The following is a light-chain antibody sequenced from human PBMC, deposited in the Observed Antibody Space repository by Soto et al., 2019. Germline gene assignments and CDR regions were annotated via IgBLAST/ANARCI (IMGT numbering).Light chain of an antibody. CDR2: GAS. CDR1: QRVSSSF. J-gene: IGKJ1*01. Sequence: EIVLTQSPGTLSLSPGERATLSCRASQRVSSSFLAWYQQKPGQAPRLLIYGASSSATGVPDRFSGSGSGTGFTLTSSRLEPEDFAVYYCQQYDSPPWTFGQGIRVEIK. CDR3: QQYDSPPWT. V-gene: IGKV3-20*01.